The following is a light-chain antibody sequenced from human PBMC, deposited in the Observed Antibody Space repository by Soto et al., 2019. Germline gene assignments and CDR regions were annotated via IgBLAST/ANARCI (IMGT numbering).Light chain of an antibody. V-gene: IGLV2-14*01. CDR2: EVS. CDR1: DSDVGAYNY. J-gene: IGLJ1*01. Sequence: QSALTQPASVSGSPEQSITISCTGTDSDVGAYNYVSWYQQRPRKAPRLMIYEVSNRPSGVSNRCSGSKSGNTASLTISGLQPDDEADYYCSSYTSSSTLVFGTGTKVTVL. CDR3: SSYTSSSTLV.